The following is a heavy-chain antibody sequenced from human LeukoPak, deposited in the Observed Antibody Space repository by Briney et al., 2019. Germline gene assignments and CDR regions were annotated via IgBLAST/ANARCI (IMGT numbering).Heavy chain of an antibody. CDR3: AKSGYSSGWFRAFDI. V-gene: IGHV3-23*01. Sequence: GGSLRLSCAASGFTFNCYAMSWVRQAPGKGLEWVSGISGSDGSTYYADSVKGRFSISRDNSKKTLFLQMNSLRAEDTAVYYCAKSGYSSGWFRAFDIWGQGTLVTVSS. J-gene: IGHJ3*02. CDR1: GFTFNCYA. CDR2: ISGSDGST. D-gene: IGHD6-19*01.